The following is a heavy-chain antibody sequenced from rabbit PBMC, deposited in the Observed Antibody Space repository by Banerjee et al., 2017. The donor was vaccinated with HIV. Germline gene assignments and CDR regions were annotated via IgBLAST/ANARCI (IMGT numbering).Heavy chain of an antibody. V-gene: IGHV1S40*01. Sequence: QSLEESGGDLVKPGASLTLTCTASGIDFSSYYYMCWVRQAPGKGLEWIACIGTSSGNTYYASWAKGRFTISKTSSTTVTLQMTSLTAADTATYFCARDDGAYFKLWGPGTLVTVS. D-gene: IGHD2-1*01. CDR3: ARDDGAYFKL. CDR2: IGTSSGNT. J-gene: IGHJ4*01. CDR1: GIDFSSYYY.